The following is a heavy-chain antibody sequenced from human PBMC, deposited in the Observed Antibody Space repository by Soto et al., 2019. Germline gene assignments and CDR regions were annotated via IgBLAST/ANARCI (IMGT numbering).Heavy chain of an antibody. CDR3: TTNGAASVGTLSY. D-gene: IGHD1-26*01. Sequence: GGSLRLSCAASGFTFNNARMSWFRQSPVKGLDWVGRITTKAERGTTDYAASVKGRFTLSRDDSRNTLFLQMNSLKTEDTAVYYCTTNGAASVGTLSYWGQGTLVTVSS. CDR1: GFTFNNAR. J-gene: IGHJ4*02. CDR2: ITTKAERGTT. V-gene: IGHV3-15*01.